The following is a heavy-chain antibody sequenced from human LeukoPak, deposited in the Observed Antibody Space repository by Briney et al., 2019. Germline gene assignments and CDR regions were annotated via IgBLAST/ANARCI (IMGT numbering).Heavy chain of an antibody. J-gene: IGHJ3*02. Sequence: PSETLSLTCTVSGGSISSGGYYWSWIRQHPGKGLEWIGYIYYSGSTYYNPSLKSRVTISVDTSKNQFSLKLSSVTAADTAVYYCASTSKYIGSRRDDSFDIWGQGTMVTVSS. CDR2: IYYSGST. V-gene: IGHV4-31*03. CDR3: ASTSKYIGSRRDDSFDI. D-gene: IGHD3-10*01. CDR1: GGSISSGGYY.